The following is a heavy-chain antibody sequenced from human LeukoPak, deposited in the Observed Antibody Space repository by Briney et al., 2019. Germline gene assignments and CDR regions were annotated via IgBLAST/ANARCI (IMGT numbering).Heavy chain of an antibody. CDR3: AKDRGSGSSYPYYFDY. CDR1: GFTFSSYA. Sequence: GGSLRLSCAASGFTFSSYAMSWVRQAPGKGLEWVSAISGSGGSTYYADSVKGRFTISRDNSKNTLYLQMNSLRAEDTAVYYCAKDRGSGSSYPYYFDYWGQGTLVTVSS. CDR2: ISGSGGST. J-gene: IGHJ4*02. D-gene: IGHD3-10*01. V-gene: IGHV3-23*01.